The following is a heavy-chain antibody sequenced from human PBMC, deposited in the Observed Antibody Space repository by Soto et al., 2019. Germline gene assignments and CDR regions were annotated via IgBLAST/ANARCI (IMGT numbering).Heavy chain of an antibody. CDR3: ARDLSSRYYYYYGMDV. Sequence: PSETLSLTCAVSGGSISSSNWWSWVRQPPGKGLEWIGEIYHSGSTNYNPSLKSRGTISVDKSKNQFSLKLSSVTAADTAVYYCARDLSSRYYYYYGMDVWGQGTTVTVSS. D-gene: IGHD6-13*01. CDR2: IYHSGST. J-gene: IGHJ6*02. V-gene: IGHV4-4*02. CDR1: GGSISSSNW.